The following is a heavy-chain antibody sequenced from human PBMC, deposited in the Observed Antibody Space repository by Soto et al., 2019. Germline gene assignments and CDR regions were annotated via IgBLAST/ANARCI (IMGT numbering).Heavy chain of an antibody. CDR2: MYVGGSS. J-gene: IGHJ5*02. CDR3: ARSYYDSTGFAVDP. V-gene: IGHV4-59*02. D-gene: IGHD3-22*01. CDR1: GASVSHGY. Sequence: QMQLQASGPGLVKPSENLSLTCNVSGASVSHGYWSWIRQPPGKGLEWIGFMYVGGSSNYNPSLTRRSTISVETSKNQLSMKLTSVTASDTAVYYCARSYYDSTGFAVDPWGQGTLVTVS.